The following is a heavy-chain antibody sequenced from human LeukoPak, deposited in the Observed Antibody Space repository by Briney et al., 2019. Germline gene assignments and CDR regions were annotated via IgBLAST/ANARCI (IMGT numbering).Heavy chain of an antibody. Sequence: PWETLSLTCTVSGRSVNSYYLHWIRQPAGKGLEWIGRISTSGSSKYNPSLESRVTMSVDTPKNQFSLNLNSVTAADTAVYYCAREGRLGNSFDSWGQGTLVSVSS. V-gene: IGHV4-4*07. CDR2: ISTSGSS. J-gene: IGHJ4*02. CDR1: GRSVNSYY. CDR3: AREGRLGNSFDS. D-gene: IGHD3-10*01.